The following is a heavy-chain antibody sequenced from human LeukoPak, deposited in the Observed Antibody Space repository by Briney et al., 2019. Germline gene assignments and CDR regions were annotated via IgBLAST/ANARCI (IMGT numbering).Heavy chain of an antibody. CDR3: ARDSVSTSYSSSWHDYYGMDV. J-gene: IGHJ6*02. CDR1: GFIFSNYW. CDR2: IYSGGST. V-gene: IGHV3-53*01. D-gene: IGHD6-13*01. Sequence: PGGSLRLSCAASGFIFSNYWMSWVRQAPGKGLEWVSVIYSGGSTYYADSVKGRFTISRDNSKNTLYLQMNSLRAEDTAVYYCARDSVSTSYSSSWHDYYGMDVWGQGTTVTVSS.